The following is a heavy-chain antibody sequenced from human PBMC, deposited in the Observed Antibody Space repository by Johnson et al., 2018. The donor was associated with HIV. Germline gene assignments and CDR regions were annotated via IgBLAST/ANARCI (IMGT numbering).Heavy chain of an antibody. CDR3: ARVSGELDDAFDI. V-gene: IGHV3-30*02. CDR2: IRYDGSNK. Sequence: VQLVESGGGLVQPGGSLRLSCAASGFTFSSYGMHWVRQAPGKVLEWVAFIRYDGSNKYYADSVKGRFTISRDNSKNTLCLQMNSLRAGDTAVYYCARVSGELDDAFDIWGQGTMVTVSS. D-gene: IGHD1-26*01. CDR1: GFTFSSYG. J-gene: IGHJ3*02.